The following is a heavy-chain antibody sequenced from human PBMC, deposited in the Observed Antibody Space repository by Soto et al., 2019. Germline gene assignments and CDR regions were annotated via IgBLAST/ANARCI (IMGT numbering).Heavy chain of an antibody. CDR3: ARDSGDGSGSYGFDP. CDR1: GGSISSGDYY. Sequence: QVQLQESGPGLVKPSQTLSLTCTVSGGSISSGDYYWSWIRQPPGKGLEWIGYIYYSGSTYYNPSLKSRVTISVDTSKNPFSLKLSSVTAADTAVYYCARDSGDGSGSYGFDPWGQGTLVTVSS. D-gene: IGHD3-10*01. J-gene: IGHJ5*02. CDR2: IYYSGST. V-gene: IGHV4-30-4*01.